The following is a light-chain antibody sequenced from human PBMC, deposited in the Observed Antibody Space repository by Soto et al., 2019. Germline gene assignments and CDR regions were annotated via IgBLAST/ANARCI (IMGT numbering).Light chain of an antibody. CDR3: QQRSNWPG. J-gene: IGKJ5*01. CDR2: DAS. V-gene: IGKV3-11*01. Sequence: DIVLTQSPDTLSLSPGEGPTLSCRASQSVSSYLAWYQQKPGQAPRLLIYDASNRATGIPARFSGSGSGTDFTLTISSLEPEDFAVYYCQQRSNWPGFGQGTRLEIK. CDR1: QSVSSY.